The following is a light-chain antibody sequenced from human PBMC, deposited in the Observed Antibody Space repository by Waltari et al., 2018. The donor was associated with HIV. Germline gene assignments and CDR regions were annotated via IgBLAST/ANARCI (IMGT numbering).Light chain of an antibody. Sequence: DIQMTQSPSSLSASVGDRVTITCRASQSIGRRLNWYQHKPGKAPKLLIYDASTLRSGVTSRFSGSGSGTEFTLIISSLQGEDIATYYCQKSDNTPYTFGQGTKLEIK. V-gene: IGKV1-39*01. CDR3: QKSDNTPYT. CDR2: DAS. J-gene: IGKJ2*01. CDR1: QSIGRR.